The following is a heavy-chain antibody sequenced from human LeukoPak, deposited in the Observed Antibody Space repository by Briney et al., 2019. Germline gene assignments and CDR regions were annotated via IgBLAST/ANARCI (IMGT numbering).Heavy chain of an antibody. CDR1: GYSISSGYF. D-gene: IGHD5-24*01. V-gene: IGHV4-38-2*01. Sequence: PSETLSLTCAVSGYSISSGYFWGWIRQPPGKGLEWIGSIYHSGTTYYNPSLKSRITISVDTSKNQFSLKLNSVTAADTVLYYCACSRDLCSPLDDWGQGTLVTVSS. CDR2: IYHSGTT. CDR3: ACSRDLCSPLDD. J-gene: IGHJ4*02.